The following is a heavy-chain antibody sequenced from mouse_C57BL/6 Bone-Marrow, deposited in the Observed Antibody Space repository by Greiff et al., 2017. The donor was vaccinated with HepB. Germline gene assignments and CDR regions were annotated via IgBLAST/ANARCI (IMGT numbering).Heavy chain of an antibody. Sequence: QVQIQQSGAELVMPGASVKLSCKASGYTFTSYWMHWVKQRPGQGLEWIGEIDPSDSYTNYNQKFKGKSTLTVDKSSSTAYMQLSSLTSEDSAVYYCAMFITTGQDYFDYWGQGTTLTVSS. V-gene: IGHV1-69*01. CDR1: GYTFTSYW. CDR2: IDPSDSYT. D-gene: IGHD1-2*01. J-gene: IGHJ2*01. CDR3: AMFITTGQDYFDY.